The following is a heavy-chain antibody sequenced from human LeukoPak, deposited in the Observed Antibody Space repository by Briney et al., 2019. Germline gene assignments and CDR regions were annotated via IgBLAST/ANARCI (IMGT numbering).Heavy chain of an antibody. CDR1: VDSFSGYY. CDR3: AGTEGMVRGVQ. J-gene: IGHJ4*02. D-gene: IGHD3-10*01. Sequence: KPSETLSLPCAVYVDSFSGYYSSGMPQPPGKGRECSGEINHSGCTNHNPSVTRPVPISVDTSKNQFSLKTESATAAHTAVVYFAGTEGMVRGVQWGQGTLVTVS. V-gene: IGHV4-34*06. CDR2: INHSGCT.